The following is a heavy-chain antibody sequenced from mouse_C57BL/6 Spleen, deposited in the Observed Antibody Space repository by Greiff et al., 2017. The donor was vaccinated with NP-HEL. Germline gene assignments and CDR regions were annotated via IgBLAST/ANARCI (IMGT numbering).Heavy chain of an antibody. CDR2: IDPETGGT. CDR3: TRCDGYYVGMDY. V-gene: IGHV1-15*01. Sequence: VQLQQSGAELVRPGASVTLSCKASGYTFTDYEMHWVKQTPVHGLEWIGAIDPETGGTAYNQKFKGKAILTADKSSSTAYMELRSLTSEDSAVYYCTRCDGYYVGMDYWGQGTSVTVSS. CDR1: GYTFTDYE. J-gene: IGHJ4*01. D-gene: IGHD2-3*01.